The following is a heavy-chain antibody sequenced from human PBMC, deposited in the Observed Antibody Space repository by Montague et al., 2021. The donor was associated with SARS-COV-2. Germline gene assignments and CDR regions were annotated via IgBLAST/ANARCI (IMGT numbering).Heavy chain of an antibody. J-gene: IGHJ3*01. CDR2: INHSGSS. Sequence: SETLSLTCAVYGGSFTGYYWTWTRQPPGKGLEWIGEINHSGSSNYNPSLESRVTMSVDTSRNQFSLRLNSVSAADTAVYYCARAQVTIFGVLIMLPAAGAVDVWGQGTTVTVSS. CDR1: GGSFTGYY. CDR3: ARAQVTIFGVLIMLPAAGAVDV. V-gene: IGHV4-34*01. D-gene: IGHD3-3*01.